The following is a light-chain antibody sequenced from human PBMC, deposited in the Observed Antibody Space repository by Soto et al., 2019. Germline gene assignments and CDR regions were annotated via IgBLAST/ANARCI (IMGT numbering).Light chain of an antibody. Sequence: EIVLTQSPATLSLSPGGRATLSCRASQSVSSYLAWYQQKPGQAPRLLIYDASNRATGIPARFSGSGSGTDFTLTISSLEPEDFAVDYCQQRSNWPGFGGGTKVEIK. V-gene: IGKV3-11*01. CDR2: DAS. CDR3: QQRSNWPG. CDR1: QSVSSY. J-gene: IGKJ4*02.